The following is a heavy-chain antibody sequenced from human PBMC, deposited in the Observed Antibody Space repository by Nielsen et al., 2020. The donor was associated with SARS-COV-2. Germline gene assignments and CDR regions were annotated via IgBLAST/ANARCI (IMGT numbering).Heavy chain of an antibody. J-gene: IGHJ2*01. Sequence: GESLKISCAASGFTFSSYSMNCVRQAPGKGLEWVSYISSSSSTIYYADSVKGRFTISRDNAKNSLYLQMNSLRDEDTAVYYCARDQNYDFWSGQNYWYFDLWGRGTLVTVSS. D-gene: IGHD3-3*01. CDR1: GFTFSSYS. V-gene: IGHV3-48*02. CDR3: ARDQNYDFWSGQNYWYFDL. CDR2: ISSSSSTI.